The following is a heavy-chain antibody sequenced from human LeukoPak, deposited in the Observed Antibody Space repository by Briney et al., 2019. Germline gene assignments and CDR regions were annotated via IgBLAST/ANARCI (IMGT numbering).Heavy chain of an antibody. J-gene: IGHJ4*02. CDR1: GGSISSYY. Sequence: PSETLSLTCTVSGGSISSYYWSWIRQPPGKGLEWIGYIYYSGSANYNPSLKSRVTISVDTSKNQFSLKLSSVTAADTAVYYCARGRDGYNYNYWGQGTLVTVSS. CDR2: IYYSGSA. D-gene: IGHD5-24*01. V-gene: IGHV4-59*01. CDR3: ARGRDGYNYNY.